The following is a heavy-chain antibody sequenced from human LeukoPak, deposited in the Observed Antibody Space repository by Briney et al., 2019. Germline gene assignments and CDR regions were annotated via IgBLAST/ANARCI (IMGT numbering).Heavy chain of an antibody. J-gene: IGHJ4*02. CDR1: GGTFSSYA. CDR2: IIPIFGTS. D-gene: IGHD4-17*01. Sequence: GASVKVSCKASGGTFSSYAISWVRQAPGQGLEWMGGIIPIFGTSNYAQKFQGRVTITADESTSTAYMELSSLRSEDTAVYYCARLHTLYGESDYWGQGTLVTVSS. CDR3: ARLHTLYGESDY. V-gene: IGHV1-69*13.